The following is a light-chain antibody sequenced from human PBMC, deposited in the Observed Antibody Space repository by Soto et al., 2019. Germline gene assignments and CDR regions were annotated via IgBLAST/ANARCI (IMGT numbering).Light chain of an antibody. Sequence: QSVLTQPPSVSGAPGQRVTISCTGSSSNIGAGYDVHWYQQLPGTAPKLLIYGNSNRPSGVPDRFSGSKSDTSASLAITGLQAEDEADYYCQSYDSSLSGVVFGGGTQLTV. CDR2: GNS. CDR1: SSNIGAGYD. J-gene: IGLJ2*01. CDR3: QSYDSSLSGVV. V-gene: IGLV1-40*01.